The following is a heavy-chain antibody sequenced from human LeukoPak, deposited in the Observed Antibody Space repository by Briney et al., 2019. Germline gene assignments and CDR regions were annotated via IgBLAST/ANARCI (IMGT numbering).Heavy chain of an antibody. V-gene: IGHV3-21*01. CDR2: ISSSDNST. CDR1: GFTFSSSA. Sequence: PGGSLRLSCAASGFTFSSSAMSWVRQAPGKGLEWVSSISSSDNSTYYADSVKGRFTISRDNAKNSLYLQMNSLRAEDTAVYYCARDFGRWFIDYWGQGTLVTVSS. J-gene: IGHJ4*02. D-gene: IGHD4-23*01. CDR3: ARDFGRWFIDY.